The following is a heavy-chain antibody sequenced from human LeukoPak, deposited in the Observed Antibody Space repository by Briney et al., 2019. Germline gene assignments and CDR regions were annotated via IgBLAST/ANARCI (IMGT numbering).Heavy chain of an antibody. CDR1: GGSISSSSYY. CDR2: IYYSGST. CDR3: ARDKLWSDYYYYMDV. D-gene: IGHD5-18*01. J-gene: IGHJ6*03. V-gene: IGHV4-39*07. Sequence: SETLSLTCTVSGGSISSSSYYWGWIRQPPGKGLEWIGSIYYSGSTYYNPSLKSRVTISVDTSKNQFSLKLSSVTAADTAVYYCARDKLWSDYYYYMDVWGKGTTVTVSS.